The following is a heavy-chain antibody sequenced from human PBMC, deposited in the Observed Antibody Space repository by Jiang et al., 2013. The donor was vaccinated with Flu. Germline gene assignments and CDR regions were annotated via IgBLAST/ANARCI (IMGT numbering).Heavy chain of an antibody. Sequence: LLKPSETLSLTCAVYGGSFSGYYWSWIRQPPGKGLEWIGEINHSGSTNYNPSLKSRVTISVDTSKNQFSLKLSSVTAADTAVYDCARIRYYDILTGYFYYYGMDVWGQGTTVTVSS. J-gene: IGHJ6*02. CDR2: INHSGST. CDR3: ARIRYYDILTGYFYYYGMDV. V-gene: IGHV4-34*01. D-gene: IGHD3-9*01. CDR1: GGSFSGYY.